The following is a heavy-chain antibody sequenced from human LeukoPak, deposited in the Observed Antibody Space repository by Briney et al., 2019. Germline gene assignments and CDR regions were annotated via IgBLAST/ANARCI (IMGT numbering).Heavy chain of an antibody. CDR1: GCTFTSYG. V-gene: IGHV1-18*01. CDR3: ARELAAAGTPSY. D-gene: IGHD6-13*01. Sequence: ASVKVSCKASGCTFTSYGIGWVQQAPGQGLEWMGWISAYNGNTNYAQKLQGRVTMTTDTATSTAYMELSSLRSGEPAVYYCARELAAAGTPSYWGQGTLVTVSS. CDR2: ISAYNGNT. J-gene: IGHJ4*02.